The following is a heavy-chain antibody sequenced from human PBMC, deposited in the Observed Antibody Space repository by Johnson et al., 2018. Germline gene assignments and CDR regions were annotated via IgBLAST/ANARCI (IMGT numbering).Heavy chain of an antibody. CDR3: ANALGFDPYDGFDT. CDR2: INWNSGSI. CDR1: GFTFDDYA. J-gene: IGHJ3*02. V-gene: IGHV3-9*01. Sequence: VQLVESGGGLVQPGRSLRLSCTASGFTFDDYAMHWVRQAPGKGLEWVSGINWNSGSIDCADSVKGRFTISRDNSKKTLFLQRNSLRAEDTALYDCANALGFDPYDGFDTWGQGTMVTVSS. D-gene: IGHD3-10*01.